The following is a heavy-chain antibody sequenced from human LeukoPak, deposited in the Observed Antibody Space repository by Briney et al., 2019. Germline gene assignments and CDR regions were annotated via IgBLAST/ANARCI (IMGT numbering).Heavy chain of an antibody. J-gene: IGHJ4*02. CDR1: GFTFSSYS. Sequence: GGSLRLTCAASGFTFSSYSMNWVRQAPGKGLEWVSSISSSSSYIYYADSVKGRFTISRDNAKNSLYLQMNSLRAEDTAVYYCARSYYDSSELFDYWGQGTLVTVSS. CDR2: ISSSSSYI. V-gene: IGHV3-21*01. D-gene: IGHD3-22*01. CDR3: ARSYYDSSELFDY.